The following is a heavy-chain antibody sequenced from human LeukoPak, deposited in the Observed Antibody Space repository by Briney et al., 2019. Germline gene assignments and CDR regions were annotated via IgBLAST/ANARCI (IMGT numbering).Heavy chain of an antibody. CDR1: GGSLSSSSYY. CDR3: ASRVHNFNYYDSPDAFDI. V-gene: IGHV4-39*01. Sequence: SETLSLTCTVSGGSLSSSSYYWGWLRQPPGTGLEWIGSIYYSGSTYYNLSLKSRVTISVDTSKNQFSLKLSPVTAADTAVYYCASRVHNFNYYDSPDAFDIWGQGTMVTVSS. D-gene: IGHD3-22*01. J-gene: IGHJ3*02. CDR2: IYYSGST.